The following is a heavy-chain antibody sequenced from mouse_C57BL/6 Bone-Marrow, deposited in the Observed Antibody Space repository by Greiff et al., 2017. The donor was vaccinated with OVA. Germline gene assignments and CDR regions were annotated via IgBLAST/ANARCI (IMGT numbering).Heavy chain of an antibody. D-gene: IGHD3-2*02. CDR2: IYPGSGST. CDR3: ARDGLRLPALAY. Sequence: QVQLQHPGAELVKPGASVKMSCKASGYTFTSYWITWVKQRPGQGLEWIGDIYPGSGSTNYNEKFKSKATLTVDTSSSTAYMQLSSLTSEDSAVYYCARDGLRLPALAYWGQGTLVTVSA. V-gene: IGHV1-55*01. J-gene: IGHJ3*01. CDR1: GYTFTSYW.